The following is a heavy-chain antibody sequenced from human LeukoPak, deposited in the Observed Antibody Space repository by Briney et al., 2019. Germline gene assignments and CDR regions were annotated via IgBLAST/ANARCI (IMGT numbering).Heavy chain of an antibody. J-gene: IGHJ3*02. Sequence: PGGSLRLSCAASVFTFRVYAMVWARQAPGKGLEWVSYISSSSSALYYADSVKRRSTISRDNAKDSLYLQMNSLRAEDTAVYYCARTRATVTAGRAFDIWGQGTMVTVSS. CDR2: ISSSSSAL. CDR1: VFTFRVYA. V-gene: IGHV3-48*01. D-gene: IGHD4-17*01. CDR3: ARTRATVTAGRAFDI.